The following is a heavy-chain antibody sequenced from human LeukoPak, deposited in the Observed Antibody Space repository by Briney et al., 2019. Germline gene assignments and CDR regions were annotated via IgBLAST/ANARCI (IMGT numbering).Heavy chain of an antibody. CDR1: GGSISSGGYY. CDR2: ISHSGST. Sequence: SETLSLTCAVSGGSISSGGYYWSWIRQPPGKGLEWIGEISHSGSTNYNPSLKSRVTISVDTSKNQFSLKLSSVTAADTAVYYCARGGSPDYWGQGTLVTVSS. CDR3: ARGGSPDY. V-gene: IGHV4-34*01. D-gene: IGHD6-13*01. J-gene: IGHJ4*02.